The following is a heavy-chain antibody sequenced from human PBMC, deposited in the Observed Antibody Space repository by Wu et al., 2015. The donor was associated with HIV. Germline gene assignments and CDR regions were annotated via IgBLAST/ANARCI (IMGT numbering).Heavy chain of an antibody. D-gene: IGHD1-1*01. V-gene: IGHV1-18*01. J-gene: IGHJ4*02. CDR1: GYNFAAYG. CDR2: ISISTGRS. Sequence: QVQLVQSGAEMKKPGASVKVSCKAFGYNFAAYGVTWVRQAPGQGLEWIGWISISTGRSNFAQDFRARVTLTRDTSTDTAFMQLWNLGSDDTAVYYCARLQLERRDFDYWGQGTLVTVSS. CDR3: ARLQLERRDFDY.